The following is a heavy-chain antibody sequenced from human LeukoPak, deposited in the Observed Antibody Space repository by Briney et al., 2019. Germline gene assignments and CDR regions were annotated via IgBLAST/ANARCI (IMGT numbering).Heavy chain of an antibody. V-gene: IGHV1-2*06. D-gene: IGHD3-22*01. J-gene: IGHJ4*02. CDR1: GYTFTGYY. CDR2: INPNSGDT. CDR3: NYYDSSGYHFDY. Sequence: ASVKVSCKASGYTFTGYYMHWVRQAPGQGLEWMGRINPNSGDTSYAQKFQGRVTMTRDESTSTAYMELSSLRSEDTAVYYCNYYDSSGYHFDYWGQGTLVIVSS.